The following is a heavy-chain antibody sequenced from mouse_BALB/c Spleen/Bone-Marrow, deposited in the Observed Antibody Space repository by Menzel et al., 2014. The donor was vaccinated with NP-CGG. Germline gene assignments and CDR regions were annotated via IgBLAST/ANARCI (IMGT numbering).Heavy chain of an antibody. V-gene: IGHV14-3*02. CDR3: ARGDYYGGSFFAY. J-gene: IGHJ3*01. D-gene: IGHD1-1*01. CDR1: GFSIKDTY. CDR2: IDPANGNT. Sequence: EVQLVESGADLVKPGASVKLSCTASGFSIKDTYMHWVKQRPEQGLEWIGRIDPANGNTKYDPKFQGKATITADTSSNTAYLQLSSLTSEDTAVYYCARGDYYGGSFFAYWGQGTLVTVSA.